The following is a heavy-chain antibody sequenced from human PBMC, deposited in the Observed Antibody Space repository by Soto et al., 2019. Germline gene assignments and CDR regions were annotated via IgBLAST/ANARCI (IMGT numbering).Heavy chain of an antibody. D-gene: IGHD5-12*01. Sequence: EVPLVESGGGLVQPGGSLRLSCAASGFTVSNSYMSWVRQAPGKGLEWVSAIYSGGSTYYADSVKGRFTISRDNSKNTLYLQTNSLRAEDTAVYYCARASGRDGYNSGFVYWGQGTLVTVSS. CDR2: IYSGGST. CDR1: GFTVSNSY. V-gene: IGHV3-66*01. CDR3: ARASGRDGYNSGFVY. J-gene: IGHJ4*02.